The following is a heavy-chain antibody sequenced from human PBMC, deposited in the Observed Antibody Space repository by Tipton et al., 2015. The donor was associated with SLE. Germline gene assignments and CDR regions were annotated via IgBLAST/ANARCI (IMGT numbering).Heavy chain of an antibody. V-gene: IGHV4-39*01. CDR3: ARPDTAMVSRAFGI. D-gene: IGHD5-18*01. CDR2: IYYSGST. CDR1: GGSISSSSYY. J-gene: IGHJ3*02. Sequence: TLSLTCTVSGGSISSSSYYWGWIRQPPGKGLEWSGSIYYSGSTYYNPSLKSRVTISVDTSKNQFSLKLSSVTAADTAVYYCARPDTAMVSRAFGIWGQGTMVTVSS.